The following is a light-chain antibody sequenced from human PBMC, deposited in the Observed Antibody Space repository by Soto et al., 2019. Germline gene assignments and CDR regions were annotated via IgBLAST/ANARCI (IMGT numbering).Light chain of an antibody. CDR1: QSVTSN. V-gene: IGKV3-15*01. CDR3: QQYNNWPRT. J-gene: IGKJ1*01. CDR2: GAT. Sequence: EIVLTQSPGTLSLSPGESATLSCRASQSVTSNSLAWYRQRPGQAPRLLIHGATTRATGIPARFSGSGSGTEFTLTISSLQSEDFAVYYCQQYNNWPRTFGQGTKVDI.